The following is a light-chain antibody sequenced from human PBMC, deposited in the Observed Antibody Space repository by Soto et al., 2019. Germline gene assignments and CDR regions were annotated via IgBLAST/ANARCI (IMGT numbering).Light chain of an antibody. J-gene: IGKJ5*01. V-gene: IGKV3-20*01. CDR3: QQYGSSPDT. CDR1: QRVSSSY. CDR2: GAS. Sequence: IVLTQTPSTLSLSPGERATLSCRASQRVSSSYLAWYQQKPGQAPRLLIYGASSRATGIPDRFSGSGSGTDFTLTISRLEPEDFAVYYCQQYGSSPDTFGQGTRLEIK.